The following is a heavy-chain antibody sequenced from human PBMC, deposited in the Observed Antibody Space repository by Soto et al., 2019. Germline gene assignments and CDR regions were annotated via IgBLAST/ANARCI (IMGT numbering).Heavy chain of an antibody. V-gene: IGHV3-30-3*01. J-gene: IGHJ6*02. CDR1: GFTFSSYA. D-gene: IGHD3-10*02. CDR2: ISYDGSNK. CDR3: ARGEGYYYVSYGMDV. Sequence: GGSLRLSCAASGFTFSSYAMHWVRQAPGKGLEWVAVISYDGSNKYYADSVKGRFTISRDNFKNTLYLQMNSLRAEDTAVYYCARGEGYYYVSYGMDVWGQGTTVTVSS.